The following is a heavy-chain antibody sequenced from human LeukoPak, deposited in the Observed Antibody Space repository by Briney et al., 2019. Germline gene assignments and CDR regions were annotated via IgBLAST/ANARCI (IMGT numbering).Heavy chain of an antibody. CDR2: ISTSGGTT. Sequence: PGGSLRLSCAASGFTFRNYAMGWVRQAPGKGREWVSAISTSGGTTYYADSVKGRFTISRDNSKNTLYLQMTNLRAEDTAVYYCAKDLTFDAFDIWGQGTMVTVSS. V-gene: IGHV3-23*01. D-gene: IGHD1-14*01. J-gene: IGHJ3*02. CDR3: AKDLTFDAFDI. CDR1: GFTFRNYA.